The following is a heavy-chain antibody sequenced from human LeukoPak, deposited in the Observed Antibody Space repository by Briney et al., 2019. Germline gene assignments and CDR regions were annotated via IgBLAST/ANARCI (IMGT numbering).Heavy chain of an antibody. V-gene: IGHV3-30*02. Sequence: GGSLRLSCAASGFTFSSYAMHWVRQAPGKGLEWVAYIPYDGSNKYYADSVKGRFTIFRDNSKNTLYLQMNSLRPEDTAVYYCAKDWNYYGSGSYYDSWGYWGQGTLVTVSS. D-gene: IGHD3-10*01. CDR1: GFTFSSYA. CDR2: IPYDGSNK. CDR3: AKDWNYYGSGSYYDSWGY. J-gene: IGHJ4*02.